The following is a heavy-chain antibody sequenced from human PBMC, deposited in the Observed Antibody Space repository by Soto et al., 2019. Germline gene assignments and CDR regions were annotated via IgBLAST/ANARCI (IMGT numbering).Heavy chain of an antibody. Sequence: EVKLVESGGGLVQPGGSLRLSCAASGFTFSSYWMSWVRQAPGKGLEWVANIKQDGSEKYYVDSVKGRFTISRDNAKNSLYLQMNSLRAEDTAVYYCARENYGDYEGAFDIWGQGTMVTVSS. V-gene: IGHV3-7*01. CDR3: ARENYGDYEGAFDI. CDR1: GFTFSSYW. D-gene: IGHD4-17*01. J-gene: IGHJ3*02. CDR2: IKQDGSEK.